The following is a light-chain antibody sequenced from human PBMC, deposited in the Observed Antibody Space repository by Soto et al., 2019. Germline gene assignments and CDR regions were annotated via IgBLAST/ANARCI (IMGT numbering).Light chain of an antibody. CDR1: SSDVGGYNY. V-gene: IGLV2-14*01. CDR2: DVS. Sequence: QSALTQPASVSGSPGQSITISCNGTSSDVGGYNYVSWYQQHPGKAPKLMIYDVSNRPSGVSNRFSGSKSGNTASLTISGLQAEDEADYYSSSYTSSSTREFGGGTKLTV. CDR3: SSYTSSSTRE. J-gene: IGLJ2*01.